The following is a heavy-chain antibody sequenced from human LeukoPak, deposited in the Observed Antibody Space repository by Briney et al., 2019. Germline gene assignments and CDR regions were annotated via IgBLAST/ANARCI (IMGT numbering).Heavy chain of an antibody. V-gene: IGHV4-34*01. CDR2: INHSGST. CDR1: GGSFSGYY. CDR3: ARVIVVVPAAEYYFDY. D-gene: IGHD2-2*01. Sequence: SETLSLTCAVYGGSFSGYYWSWIRQPPGKGLEWIGEINHSGSTNYNPSLKSRVTISVDTSKNQFSLKLSSVTAADTAVYYCARVIVVVPAAEYYFDYWGQGTLVTVSS. J-gene: IGHJ4*02.